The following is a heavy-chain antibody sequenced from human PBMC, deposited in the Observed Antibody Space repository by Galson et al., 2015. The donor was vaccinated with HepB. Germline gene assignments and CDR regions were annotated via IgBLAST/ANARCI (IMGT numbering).Heavy chain of an antibody. CDR3: AQRVRFLEWLQGGSRDAFDI. Sequence: SVKVSCKASGYTFTSYAMNWVRQAPGQGLEWMGWINTNTGNPTYAQGFTGRFVFSLDTSVSTAYLQISSLKAEDTAVYYCAQRVRFLEWLQGGSRDAFDIWGQGTMVTVSS. V-gene: IGHV7-4-1*02. CDR1: GYTFTSYA. J-gene: IGHJ3*02. D-gene: IGHD3-3*01. CDR2: INTNTGNP.